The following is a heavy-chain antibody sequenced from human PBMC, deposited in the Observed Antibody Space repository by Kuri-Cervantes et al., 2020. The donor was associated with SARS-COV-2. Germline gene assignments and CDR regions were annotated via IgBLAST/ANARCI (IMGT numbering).Heavy chain of an antibody. CDR2: VNHRGST. CDR1: GESFSGYY. J-gene: IGHJ6*03. D-gene: IGHD2-15*01. Sequence: LRLSCAFYGESFSGYYWNWIRQSPGKGLEWIGEVNHRGSTNYNPSLKSRVAMSLDTSKNQFSLQLSSVTAADTAVYYCAREYWGPGYYCVDVWGKGTAVTVSS. CDR3: AREYWGPGYYCVDV. V-gene: IGHV4-34*09.